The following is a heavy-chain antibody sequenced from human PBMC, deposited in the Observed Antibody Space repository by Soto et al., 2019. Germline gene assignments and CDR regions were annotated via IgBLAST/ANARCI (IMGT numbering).Heavy chain of an antibody. J-gene: IGHJ4*02. CDR1: GFTFSGSA. CDR2: IRSKANSYAT. V-gene: IGHV3-73*01. CDR3: TRPRGYPVHLDY. Sequence: GGSLRLSCAASGFTFSGSAMHWVRQASGKGLEWVGRIRSKANSYATAYAASVKGRFTISRDDSKNTAYLQMNSLKTEDTAVYYCTRPRGYPVHLDYWGQGTLVTVSS. D-gene: IGHD2-15*01.